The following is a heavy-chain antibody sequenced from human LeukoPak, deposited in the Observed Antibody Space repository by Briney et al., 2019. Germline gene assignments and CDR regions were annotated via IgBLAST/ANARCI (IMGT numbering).Heavy chain of an antibody. CDR3: ARENSGSYREFDY. V-gene: IGHV4-4*07. CDR2: IYTSGST. D-gene: IGHD1-26*01. CDR1: GGSISSYY. Sequence: ASETLSLTCTVSGGSISSYYWSWIRQPAGKGLEWIGRIYTSGSTNYNASLKSRVSMSEDTSKNQFSLKLSSVTAADTAVFYCARENSGSYREFDYWGQGTLVTVSS. J-gene: IGHJ4*02.